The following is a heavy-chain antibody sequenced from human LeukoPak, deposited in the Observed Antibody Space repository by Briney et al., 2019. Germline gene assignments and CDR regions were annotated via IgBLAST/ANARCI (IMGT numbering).Heavy chain of an antibody. CDR2: ISNSADVT. J-gene: IGHJ1*01. D-gene: IGHD2-21*02. CDR1: GFTFSNFR. Sequence: QAGGSLRLSCAASGFTFSNFRMSWVRQVPGKGLEWVSGISNSADVTYYADSVKGRFTISRDYSKNTLYLQMNSLRAEDTALYYCAKVQCRDCTDGQFHHWGQGTPVTVSS. CDR3: AKVQCRDCTDGQFHH. V-gene: IGHV3-23*01.